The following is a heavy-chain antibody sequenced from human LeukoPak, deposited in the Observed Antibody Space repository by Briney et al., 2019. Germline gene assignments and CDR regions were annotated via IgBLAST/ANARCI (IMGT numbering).Heavy chain of an antibody. V-gene: IGHV3-9*01. CDR2: SSWNSGSI. CDR3: AREPDCSSTSCYGFDY. CDR1: GFTFDDYA. Sequence: GGSLRLSCAASGFTFDDYAMHWVRQAPGRGLEWVSGSSWNSGSIGYADSVKGRFTISRDNAKNSLYLQMNSLRAEDTAVYYCAREPDCSSTSCYGFDYWGQGTLVTVSS. D-gene: IGHD2-2*01. J-gene: IGHJ4*02.